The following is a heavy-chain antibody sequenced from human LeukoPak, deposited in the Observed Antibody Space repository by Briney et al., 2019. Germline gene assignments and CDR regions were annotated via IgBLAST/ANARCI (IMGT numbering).Heavy chain of an antibody. CDR1: GYTFTGYY. D-gene: IGHD3-22*01. V-gene: IGHV1-2*02. Sequence: GASVKVSCKASGYTFTGYYMHWVRQAPGQGLEWMGWINPNSGGTNYAQKFRGRVTMTRDTSISTAYMELSRLRSDDTAVYYCASDYDSSGYYYHYWGQGTLVTVSS. CDR2: INPNSGGT. J-gene: IGHJ4*02. CDR3: ASDYDSSGYYYHY.